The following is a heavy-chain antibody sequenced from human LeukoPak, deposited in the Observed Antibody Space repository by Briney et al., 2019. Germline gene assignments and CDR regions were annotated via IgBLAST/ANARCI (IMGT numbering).Heavy chain of an antibody. J-gene: IGHJ4*02. V-gene: IGHV3-21*01. CDR1: GFTFSSYS. CDR3: AKYLAVGGFDY. D-gene: IGHD6-19*01. Sequence: GGSLRLSCAASGFTFSSYSMNWVRQAPGKGQEWVSSISSHSDYIYYADSVRGRLTISRDNAKNSLYLQMDSLRAEDTAVYYCAKYLAVGGFDYWGQGTLVTVSS. CDR2: ISSHSDYI.